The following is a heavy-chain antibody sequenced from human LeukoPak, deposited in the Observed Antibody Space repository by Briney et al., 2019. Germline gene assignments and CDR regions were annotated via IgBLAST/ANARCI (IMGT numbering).Heavy chain of an antibody. D-gene: IGHD6-19*01. Sequence: PGGSLRLSCAASGFTFSSNAMSWVRQAPGKGLEWVSAISGSGGSTYYADSMKGRFTISRDNSKNTLYLQMNSLRAEDTAVYYCAKVPLSSSGWDREYYFDYWGQGTLVTVSS. CDR3: AKVPLSSSGWDREYYFDY. V-gene: IGHV3-23*01. CDR1: GFTFSSNA. J-gene: IGHJ4*02. CDR2: ISGSGGST.